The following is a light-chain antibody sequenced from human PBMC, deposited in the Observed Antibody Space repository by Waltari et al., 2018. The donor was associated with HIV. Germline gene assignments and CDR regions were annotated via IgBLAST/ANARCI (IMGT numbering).Light chain of an antibody. CDR3: QQYGSSKVT. Sequence: EIVLTQSPGTLSLSPGESATLSCRASQSVSSSYLAWYQQKPGQAPRLLISGASSRATGIPDRFSGSGSGTDFTLTISRLEPEDFAVYYCQQYGSSKVTFGPGTKVDIK. CDR2: GAS. CDR1: QSVSSSY. J-gene: IGKJ3*01. V-gene: IGKV3-20*01.